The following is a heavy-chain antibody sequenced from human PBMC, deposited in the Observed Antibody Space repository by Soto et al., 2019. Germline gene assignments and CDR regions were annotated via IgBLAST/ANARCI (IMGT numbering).Heavy chain of an antibody. D-gene: IGHD3-22*01. CDR3: ARVVYDSSGYYTLHFDY. V-gene: IGHV4-59*01. CDR2: IYYSGST. Sequence: SETLSLTCTVSGGSISSYYWSWIRQPPGKGLEWIGYIYYSGSTNYNPSLKSRVTISVDTSENQFSLKLSSVTAADTAVYYCARVVYDSSGYYTLHFDYWGQGTLVTVSS. CDR1: GGSISSYY. J-gene: IGHJ4*02.